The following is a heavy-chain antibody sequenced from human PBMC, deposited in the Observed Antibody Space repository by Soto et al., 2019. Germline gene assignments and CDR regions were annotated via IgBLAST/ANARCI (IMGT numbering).Heavy chain of an antibody. D-gene: IGHD4-17*01. J-gene: IGHJ4*02. Sequence: SETLSLTCTVSGGSISSYYWSWIRQPPGKGLEWIGYIYYSGSTNYNPSLKSRVTISVDTSKNQFSLKLSSVTAADTAVYYCARLNHTDNYDYWSQGTLVTVSS. CDR2: IYYSGST. V-gene: IGHV4-59*08. CDR1: GGSISSYY. CDR3: ARLNHTDNYDY.